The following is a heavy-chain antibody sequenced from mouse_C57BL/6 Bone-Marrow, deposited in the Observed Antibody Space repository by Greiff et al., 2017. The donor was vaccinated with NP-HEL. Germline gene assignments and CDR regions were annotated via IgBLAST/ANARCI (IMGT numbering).Heavy chain of an antibody. J-gene: IGHJ3*01. Sequence: QVHVKQSGAELARPGASVKLSCKASGYTFTSYGISWVKQRTGQGLEWIGEIYPRSGNTYYNEKFKGKATLTADKSSSTAYMELRSLTSEDSAVYFCARIYYYGRGAYWGQGTLVTVSA. D-gene: IGHD1-1*01. CDR1: GYTFTSYG. CDR2: IYPRSGNT. V-gene: IGHV1-81*01. CDR3: ARIYYYGRGAY.